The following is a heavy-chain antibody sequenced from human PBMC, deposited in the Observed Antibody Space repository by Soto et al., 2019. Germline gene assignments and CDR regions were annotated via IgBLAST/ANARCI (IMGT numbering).Heavy chain of an antibody. J-gene: IGHJ4*02. CDR3: ASKAACGGDCYAFDS. CDR2: IIPLFGTA. V-gene: IGHV1-69*06. Sequence: QVYLVQSGAEVKKPGSSVKISCKASGGIFSSNTINWVRQVAGQGLEWMGGIIPLFGTANYPEKFQGRVTITADKSTKTEYMELTSLRSEDTAVYYCASKAACGGDCYAFDSWGQGTLVTVSS. D-gene: IGHD2-21*02. CDR1: GGIFSSNT.